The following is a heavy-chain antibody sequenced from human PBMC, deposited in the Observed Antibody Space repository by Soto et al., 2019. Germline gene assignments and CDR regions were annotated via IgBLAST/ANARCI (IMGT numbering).Heavy chain of an antibody. CDR2: IIPIFGTA. Sequence: QVQLVQSGAEVKKPGSSVKVSCKASGGTFSSYAISWVRQAPGQGLEWMGGIIPIFGTADYAQKFQGRATITADESTSTAYMELSSLRSEDTAVYYCAREAYYYDSSGGNGMDVWGQGTTVTVSS. D-gene: IGHD3-22*01. J-gene: IGHJ6*02. CDR3: AREAYYYDSSGGNGMDV. CDR1: GGTFSSYA. V-gene: IGHV1-69*12.